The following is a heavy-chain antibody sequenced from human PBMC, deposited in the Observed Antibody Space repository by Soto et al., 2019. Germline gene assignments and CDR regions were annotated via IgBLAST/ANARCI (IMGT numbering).Heavy chain of an antibody. V-gene: IGHV3-64*01. CDR3: ARWVLRYGGGYDAFAI. Sequence: AGGSLRLSCAASGFTFSSYAMHWVRQAPGKGLEYVSAISSNGGSTYYANSVKGRFTISRDNSKNTLYLQMGSLRAEDMAVYYCARWVLRYGGGYDAFAIRGQGTMVTVS. J-gene: IGHJ3*02. CDR2: ISSNGGST. CDR1: GFTFSSYA. D-gene: IGHD3-9*01.